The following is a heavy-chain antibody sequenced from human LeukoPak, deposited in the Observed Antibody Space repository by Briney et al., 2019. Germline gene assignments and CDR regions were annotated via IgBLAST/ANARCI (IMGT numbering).Heavy chain of an antibody. D-gene: IGHD1-1*01. CDR2: IYYSGST. V-gene: IGHV4-30-4*01. Sequence: MSSETLSLTCTVSGGSISSGDYYWSWIRQPPGKGLEWIGYIYYSGSTYYNPSLKSRVTISVDTSKNQFSLKLNSVTAADTAVYYCSRLDMYNWKYYFDYWGQGTLVTVSS. CDR3: SRLDMYNWKYYFDY. J-gene: IGHJ4*02. CDR1: GGSISSGDYY.